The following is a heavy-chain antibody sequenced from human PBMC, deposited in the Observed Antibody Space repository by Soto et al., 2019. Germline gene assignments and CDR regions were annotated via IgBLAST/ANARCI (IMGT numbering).Heavy chain of an antibody. J-gene: IGHJ4*02. CDR1: GFTFSSYW. CDR2: IKQDGSEK. Sequence: GGSLRLSCAASGFTFSSYWMSWVRQAPGNGLEWVANIKQDGSEKYYVDSVKGRFTTSRDNAKNSLYLQMNSLRAEDTAVYYCARDSRDYIWGSYPTYFDYWGQGTLVTVSS. D-gene: IGHD3-16*02. V-gene: IGHV3-7*01. CDR3: ARDSRDYIWGSYPTYFDY.